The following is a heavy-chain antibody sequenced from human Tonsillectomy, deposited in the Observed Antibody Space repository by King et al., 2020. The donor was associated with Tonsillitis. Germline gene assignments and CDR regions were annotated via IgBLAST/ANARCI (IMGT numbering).Heavy chain of an antibody. Sequence: VQLVESGGGLVQPGGSLRVSCAASGFTFSSYAMSWVRQAPGKGLEWVSVISASGGTTYYADSVKGRFTISRDNSKKTLHLQMNSLRAEDTAVYYWAKEGRAGGCPGGDCYPGGWGQGTLVTVSS. V-gene: IGHV3-23*04. D-gene: IGHD2-21*01. CDR3: AKEGRAGGCPGGDCYPGG. CDR2: ISASGGTT. J-gene: IGHJ4*02. CDR1: GFTFSSYA.